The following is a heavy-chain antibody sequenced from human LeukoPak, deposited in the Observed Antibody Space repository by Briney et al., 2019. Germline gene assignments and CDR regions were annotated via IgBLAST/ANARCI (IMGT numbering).Heavy chain of an antibody. V-gene: IGHV3-7*01. CDR3: ARKVWENDY. D-gene: IGHD3-16*01. J-gene: IGHJ4*02. CDR2: IKPDGSER. CDR1: GITFNSHW. Sequence: GGSLRLSCAASGITFNSHWMSWVRQAPGKGLQWVASIKPDGSERKYVDSVKGRFTISRDNADNSLYLQMTSLRAEDTALYYCARKVWENDYWGQGTLVTVPS.